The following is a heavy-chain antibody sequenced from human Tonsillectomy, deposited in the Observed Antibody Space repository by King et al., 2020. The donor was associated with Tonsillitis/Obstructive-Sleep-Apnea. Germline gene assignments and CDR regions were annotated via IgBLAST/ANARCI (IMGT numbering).Heavy chain of an antibody. Sequence: VQLVESGGGLVQPGGSLRLSCAASGFTFSNYAMHWVRRAPGKGLEYGSGISTNGGITYYANSVKGRFTISRDNSKNTLYLQMGSLRADDIAVYFCARDGSGSIFGVAGDVFDFWGQGTMVPVSS. J-gene: IGHJ3*01. D-gene: IGHD3-3*01. CDR2: ISTNGGIT. V-gene: IGHV3-64*01. CDR1: GFTFSNYA. CDR3: ARDGSGSIFGVAGDVFDF.